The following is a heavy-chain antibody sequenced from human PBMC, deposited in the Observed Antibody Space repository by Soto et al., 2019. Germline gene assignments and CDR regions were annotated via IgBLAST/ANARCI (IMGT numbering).Heavy chain of an antibody. V-gene: IGHV4-59*08. CDR2: IYYSGST. D-gene: IGHD6-6*01. CDR3: ATSEYSSLSINWFDP. J-gene: IGHJ5*02. CDR1: GGSISSYY. Sequence: SETLSLTCTVSGGSISSYYWSWIRQPPGKGLEWIGYIYYSGSTHYNPSLKSRVTILVDKSKNQFSLRLSSVTAADTAVYFCATSEYSSLSINWFDPWGQGALVTVSS.